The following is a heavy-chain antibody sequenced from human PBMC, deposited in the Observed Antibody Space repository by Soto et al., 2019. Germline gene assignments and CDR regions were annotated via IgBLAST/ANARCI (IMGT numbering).Heavy chain of an antibody. CDR1: SDSMNSGGYY. CDR3: ERRGGSSSGYYYYAMDV. Sequence: SETLSLTCSVSSDSMNSGGYYWSWIRQHPGKGLEWIGYIYSNGDTYYNPSLKSRVTISVDTSKNQFSLNLTSVTAADTAVYYCERRGGSSSGYYYYAMDVWGQGTTVTVS. CDR2: IYSNGDT. D-gene: IGHD6-6*01. J-gene: IGHJ6*02. V-gene: IGHV4-31*03.